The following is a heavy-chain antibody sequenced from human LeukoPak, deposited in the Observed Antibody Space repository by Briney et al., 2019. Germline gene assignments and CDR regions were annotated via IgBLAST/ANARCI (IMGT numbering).Heavy chain of an antibody. Sequence: GGSLRLSCAASGFTFSSYAMSWVRQAPGKGLEWVSAISGSGGSTYYADSVKGRFTISRDNSKNTLYLQMNSLRAEDTAVYYCAKDRLEVTGYRVVITTLYLAYWGQGTLVTVSS. J-gene: IGHJ4*02. CDR1: GFTFSSYA. CDR3: AKDRLEVTGYRVVITTLYLAY. V-gene: IGHV3-23*01. D-gene: IGHD3-22*01. CDR2: ISGSGGST.